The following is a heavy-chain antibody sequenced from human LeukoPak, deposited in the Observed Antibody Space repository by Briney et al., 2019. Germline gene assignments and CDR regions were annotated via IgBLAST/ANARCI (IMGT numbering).Heavy chain of an antibody. D-gene: IGHD3-22*01. J-gene: IGHJ4*02. CDR1: GFTFSSYS. V-gene: IGHV3-48*01. Sequence: PGGSLRLSCAASGFTFSSYSMNWVRQAPGKGLEWVSYISSSSSTIYYADSVKGRFTISRDNAKNSLYLQMNSLRAEDTAVYYCVRGDYYDSSGYSDYWGQGTLVTVSS. CDR3: VRGDYYDSSGYSDY. CDR2: ISSSSSTI.